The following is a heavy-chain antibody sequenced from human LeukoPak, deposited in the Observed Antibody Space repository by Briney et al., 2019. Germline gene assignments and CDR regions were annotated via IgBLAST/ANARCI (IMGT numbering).Heavy chain of an antibody. Sequence: RGSLRLSCAASGFTFSSPEMNWVRQAPGKGLEWVSYIGSSDTTVHYADSVEGRFTISRDNAKNSLYLQMNSLRAEDTAIYYCARLTVTTKDAFDIWGQGTMVIVSS. V-gene: IGHV3-48*03. CDR3: ARLTVTTKDAFDI. J-gene: IGHJ3*02. D-gene: IGHD4-17*01. CDR2: IGSSDTTV. CDR1: GFTFSSPE.